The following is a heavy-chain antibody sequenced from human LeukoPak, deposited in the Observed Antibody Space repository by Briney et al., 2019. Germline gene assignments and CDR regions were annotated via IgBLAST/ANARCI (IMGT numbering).Heavy chain of an antibody. CDR2: IYPGDSDT. J-gene: IGHJ4*02. Sequence: GESLKISCKGSGYSFTSYRIGWARQLPGKGLEWMGIIYPGDSDTRYSPSFQGQVTISADKSISTAYLQWSSLKASDTAMYYCARSSDTHDIDYWGQGTLVTVSS. V-gene: IGHV5-51*01. CDR3: ARSSDTHDIDY. D-gene: IGHD3-9*01. CDR1: GYSFTSYR.